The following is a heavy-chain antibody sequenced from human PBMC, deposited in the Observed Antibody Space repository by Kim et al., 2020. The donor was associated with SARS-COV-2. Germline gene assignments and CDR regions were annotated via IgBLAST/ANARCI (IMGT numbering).Heavy chain of an antibody. D-gene: IGHD3-16*01. V-gene: IGHV3-74*01. CDR1: GFSFSVYW. CDR3: ARVRVGGVHGMAV. Sequence: GGSLRLSCAASGFSFSVYWMHWVRQAPGEGLVWVSRVSPDGRGTNYADSVKGRFTISRDNAKNTVYLEMDSLRDEDTAVYYCARVRVGGVHGMAVWGQ. CDR2: VSPDGRGT. J-gene: IGHJ6*02.